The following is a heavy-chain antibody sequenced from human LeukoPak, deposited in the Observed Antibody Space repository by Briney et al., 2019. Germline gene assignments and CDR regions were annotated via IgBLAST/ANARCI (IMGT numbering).Heavy chain of an antibody. CDR3: ASLESGDPGYYFDY. J-gene: IGHJ4*02. CDR2: IIPIFGTA. CDR1: GGTFSSYA. D-gene: IGHD4-17*01. Sequence: SVKVSCKASGGTFSSYAISWVRQAPGQGLEWMGGIIPIFGTANYAQKFQGRVTITADKSTSTAYMELSSLRSEDTAVYYCASLESGDPGYYFDYWGQGTLVTVSS. V-gene: IGHV1-69*06.